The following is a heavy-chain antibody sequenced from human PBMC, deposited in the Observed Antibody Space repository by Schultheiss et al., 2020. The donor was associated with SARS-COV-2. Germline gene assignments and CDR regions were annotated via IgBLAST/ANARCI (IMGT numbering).Heavy chain of an antibody. D-gene: IGHD1-1*01. CDR2: INPDGSST. Sequence: GESLKISCVASGFTFSNYWMHWVRQAPGKGLVWVSRINPDGSSTSYADSVKGRFTISRDNAKNTLYLQMNSLRAEDTAVYYCVRDGGRSRTATTSYKYYGLDVWGQGTTVTVSS. V-gene: IGHV3-74*01. J-gene: IGHJ6*02. CDR3: VRDGGRSRTATTSYKYYGLDV. CDR1: GFTFSNYW.